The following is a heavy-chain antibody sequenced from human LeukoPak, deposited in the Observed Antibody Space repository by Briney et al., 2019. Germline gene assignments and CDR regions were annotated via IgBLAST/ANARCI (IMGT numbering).Heavy chain of an antibody. CDR3: ARVPDIVVVVAATWVFDY. J-gene: IGHJ4*02. Sequence: GASVKVSCKASGYTFTNYYMHWVRQAPGQGLEWMGIINPSGGSTSYAQKFQGRVTMTRDTSISTAYMELSRLRSDDTAVYYCARVPDIVVVVAATWVFDYWGQGTLVTVSS. D-gene: IGHD2-15*01. CDR1: GYTFTNYY. V-gene: IGHV1-46*01. CDR2: INPSGGST.